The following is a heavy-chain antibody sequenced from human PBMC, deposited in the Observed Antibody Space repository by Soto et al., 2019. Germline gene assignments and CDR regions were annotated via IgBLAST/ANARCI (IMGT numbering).Heavy chain of an antibody. D-gene: IGHD1-26*01. V-gene: IGHV4-59*01. Sequence: QVLLQESGPGLVKPSETLSLTCSVSGGSIRNYYWAWIRQPPGKGLEWIGYIYYGGSTYDNPSLNGRVAISVDKSKNQFSLKLSSMTDADTAFYYCESVGGEWGQGTLVNVYS. CDR1: GGSIRNYY. CDR2: IYYGGST. J-gene: IGHJ4*02. CDR3: ESVGGE.